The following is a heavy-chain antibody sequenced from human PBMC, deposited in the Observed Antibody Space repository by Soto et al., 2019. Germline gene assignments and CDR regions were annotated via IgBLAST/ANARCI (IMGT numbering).Heavy chain of an antibody. V-gene: IGHV4-4*07. CDR1: GGSLSGFF. CDR3: ARGGSTHYYYGLDV. Sequence: SETLSLTCTVSGGSLSGFFWTWVRQPPGMPLEGLGHVAASGSTAYNPSLRSRLSLSLDVSKNRFSLELTSVTAADTATYFCARGGSTHYYYGLDVWGQGTTVTVSS. CDR2: VAASGST. J-gene: IGHJ6*02.